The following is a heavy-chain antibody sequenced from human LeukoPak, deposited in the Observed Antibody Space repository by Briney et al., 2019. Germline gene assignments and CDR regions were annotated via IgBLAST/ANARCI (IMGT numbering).Heavy chain of an antibody. J-gene: IGHJ4*02. CDR3: ATDGIRYSGSYSDD. V-gene: IGHV4-38-2*02. D-gene: IGHD1-26*01. CDR2: SYHSGST. CDR1: GYSISSGYY. Sequence: SETLSLTCTVSGYSISSGYYCGWIRQPPGKGLDWIGGSYHSGSTNYNPSLKSRVTISVDTSKNQFSLKLNSVTAADTAVFYCATDGIRYSGSYSDDWGQGTLVTVSS.